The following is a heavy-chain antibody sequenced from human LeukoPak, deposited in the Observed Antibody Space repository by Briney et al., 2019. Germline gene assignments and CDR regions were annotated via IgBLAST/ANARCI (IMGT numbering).Heavy chain of an antibody. CDR2: IGTAGDT. D-gene: IGHD3-16*01. J-gene: IGHJ3*02. V-gene: IGHV3-13*04. CDR3: ARLRRGLGNAFDI. CDR1: GFTLSNHD. Sequence: GGSLRLSCAASGFTLSNHDMHWVRQAPGKGLEWVSGIGTAGDTSYPGSVKGRFTISRENAKNSLYLQMSSLSAGDTALYYCARLRRGLGNAFDIWGQGTMVTVSS.